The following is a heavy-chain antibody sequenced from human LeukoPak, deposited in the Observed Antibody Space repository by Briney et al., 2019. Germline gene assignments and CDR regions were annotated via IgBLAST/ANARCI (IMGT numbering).Heavy chain of an antibody. V-gene: IGHV4-38-2*01. J-gene: IGHJ4*02. CDR2: IYHSGDT. CDR1: GYSISSGYY. D-gene: IGHD4-17*01. Sequence: SETLSLTCAVSGYSISSGYYWGWIRRPPGKGLEWIGNIYHSGDTYYNPSLKSRVTISADTSKNQFSLKLSSVTAADTAVYYCAKVGAYGDYARRDYWGQGTLVTVSS. CDR3: AKVGAYGDYARRDY.